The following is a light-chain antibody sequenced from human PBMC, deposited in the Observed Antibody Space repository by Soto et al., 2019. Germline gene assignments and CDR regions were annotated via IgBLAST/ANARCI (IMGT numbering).Light chain of an antibody. Sequence: QSALTQPASVSGSPGQSITISCTGTSSDVGSYNLVSWYQQHPGKAPKLMIYEVSKRPSGVANRFSGSKSGNTASLTISVLQAEDEADYYCCSYAGSSILDVFGTGTKLTVL. V-gene: IGLV2-23*02. CDR1: SSDVGSYNL. CDR3: CSYAGSSILDV. CDR2: EVS. J-gene: IGLJ1*01.